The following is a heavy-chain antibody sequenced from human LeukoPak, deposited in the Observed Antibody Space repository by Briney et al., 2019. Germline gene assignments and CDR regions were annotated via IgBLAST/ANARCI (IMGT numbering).Heavy chain of an antibody. J-gene: IGHJ4*02. Sequence: GGSLRLSCAATGLSGSSNFMSWVRQAPGKGLEWVSVIYGGGSTYYADSVKGRLTISRDTPKNTLYLQMNSLRVEDTAVYYCASWPVGWYGEDSWGQGTLVTVSS. CDR2: IYGGGST. CDR1: GLSGSSNF. V-gene: IGHV3-53*01. CDR3: ASWPVGWYGEDS. D-gene: IGHD6-19*01.